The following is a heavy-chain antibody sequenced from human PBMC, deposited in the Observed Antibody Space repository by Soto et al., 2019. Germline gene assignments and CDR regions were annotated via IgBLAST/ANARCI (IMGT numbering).Heavy chain of an antibody. D-gene: IGHD3-10*01. Sequence: PGGSLRLSCAASGFTFSSYAMSWVRQAPGKGLEWVSAISGSGGSTYYADSVKGRFTISRDNSKNTLYLQMNSLRAEDTAVYYYAKSVGKTYYYGSGNNMDYWGQGTLVTVSS. V-gene: IGHV3-23*01. J-gene: IGHJ4*02. CDR3: AKSVGKTYYYGSGNNMDY. CDR1: GFTFSSYA. CDR2: ISGSGGST.